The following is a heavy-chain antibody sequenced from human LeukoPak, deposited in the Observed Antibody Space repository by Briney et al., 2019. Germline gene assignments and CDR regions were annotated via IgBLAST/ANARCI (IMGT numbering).Heavy chain of an antibody. J-gene: IGHJ4*02. Sequence: ETLSLTCTVSGGSISSYYWSWIRQPPGKGLEWVSVIYSGGSTYYADSVKGRFTISRDNSKNTLYLQMNSLRAEDTAVYYCARDFSGSGSYWGQGTLVTVSS. D-gene: IGHD3-10*01. CDR3: ARDFSGSGSY. CDR1: GGSISSYY. CDR2: IYSGGST. V-gene: IGHV3-53*01.